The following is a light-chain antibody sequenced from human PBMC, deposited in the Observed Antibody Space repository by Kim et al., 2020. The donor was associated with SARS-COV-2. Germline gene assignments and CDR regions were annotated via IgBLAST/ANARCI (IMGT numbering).Light chain of an antibody. CDR2: GAS. CDR3: QQYNNWPPMYT. Sequence: PGERATLTCRASQSIRSNLAWYQQKPGQGPRLLIYGASTRATGIPARFSGSGSATEFTLTISSLQSEDFAVYYCQQYNNWPPMYTFGQGTKLEI. CDR1: QSIRSN. J-gene: IGKJ2*01. V-gene: IGKV3-15*01.